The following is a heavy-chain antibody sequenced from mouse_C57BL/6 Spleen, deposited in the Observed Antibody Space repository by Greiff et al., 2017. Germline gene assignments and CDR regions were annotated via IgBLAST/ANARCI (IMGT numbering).Heavy chain of an antibody. V-gene: IGHV14-2*01. Sequence: EVKLMESGAELVKPGASVKLSCTASGFNIKDYYMHWVKQRTEQGLEWIGRIDPEDGETKYAPKFQGKATITADTSSNTAYLQLSSLTSEDTAVYYCARDYGEGYYCDYWGQGTTLTVSS. CDR2: IDPEDGET. CDR3: ARDYGEGYYCDY. CDR1: GFNIKDYY. J-gene: IGHJ2*01. D-gene: IGHD2-4*01.